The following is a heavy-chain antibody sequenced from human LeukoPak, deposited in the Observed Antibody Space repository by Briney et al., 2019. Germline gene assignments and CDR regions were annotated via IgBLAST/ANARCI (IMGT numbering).Heavy chain of an antibody. CDR2: IYPGDSDT. CDR3: ASAIRYYDSSGYPPHSYYYYGMDV. CDR1: GYSFTSYW. Sequence: AESLKISCKGSGYSFTSYWNGWVRQMPGKGLEWMGIIYPGDSDTRYSPSFQGQATTSADKSISTASLQSSSLQASNTAMYYCASAIRYYDSSGYPPHSYYYYGMDVWGQGTTVTVSS. D-gene: IGHD3-22*01. J-gene: IGHJ6*02. V-gene: IGHV5-51*01.